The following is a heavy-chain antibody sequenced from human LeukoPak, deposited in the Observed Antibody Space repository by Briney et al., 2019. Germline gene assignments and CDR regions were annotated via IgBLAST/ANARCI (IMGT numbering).Heavy chain of an antibody. V-gene: IGHV1-46*01. Sequence: ASVKVSCKASGYTFTSYYMHWVRQAPGQGLEWMGIINPSGGSTSYAQKFQGRVTMTRDTSTSTVYMELSSLRSDDTAVYYCAREGSSRWELLFRYSFDYWGQGTLVTVSS. CDR3: AREGSSRWELLFRYSFDY. J-gene: IGHJ4*02. CDR2: INPSGGST. CDR1: GYTFTSYY. D-gene: IGHD1-26*01.